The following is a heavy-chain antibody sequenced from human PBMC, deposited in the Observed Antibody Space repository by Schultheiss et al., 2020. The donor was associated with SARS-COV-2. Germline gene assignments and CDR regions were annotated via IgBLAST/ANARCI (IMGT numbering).Heavy chain of an antibody. CDR2: IAVGRGNT. Sequence: SVKVSCKASGFTFTSSAMQWVRQARGQRLEWIGWIAVGRGNTNYALELQERVTITWDMSTSTAYMELSSLRSEDSAVYYCAIGGSSQSHFDYWGQGSLVTVSS. V-gene: IGHV1-58*02. J-gene: IGHJ4*02. CDR3: AIGGSSQSHFDY. D-gene: IGHD3-16*01. CDR1: GFTFTSSA.